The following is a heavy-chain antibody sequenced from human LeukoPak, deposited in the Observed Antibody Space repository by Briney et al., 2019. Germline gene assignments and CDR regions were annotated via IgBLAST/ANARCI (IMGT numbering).Heavy chain of an antibody. J-gene: IGHJ1*01. CDR1: GGSISSYY. D-gene: IGHD2-15*01. CDR2: RYYSGST. CDR3: ARVSWDFETD. V-gene: IGHV4-59*01. Sequence: PSETLSLTCSVSGGSISSYYWTWIRQPPGKGLEWIGYRYYSGSTTYNPSLKSRVTISVDTSKSQFSLKLISVTAADTAIYYCARVSWDFETDWGQGTLVTVSS.